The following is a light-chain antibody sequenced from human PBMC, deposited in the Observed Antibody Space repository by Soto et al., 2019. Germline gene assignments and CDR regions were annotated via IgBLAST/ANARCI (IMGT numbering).Light chain of an antibody. CDR3: QQSYSNLVT. J-gene: IGKJ4*01. V-gene: IGKV1-39*01. CDR1: QSINSY. Sequence: DIQMTQSPSSLSASVGDRVTITCRASQSINSYLNWYQQKPGKAPKLLIYAASTLQTGVPSRFSGSGSGTDFTLTISSLQPEDFATYYCQQSYSNLVTFGGGTQVEI. CDR2: AAS.